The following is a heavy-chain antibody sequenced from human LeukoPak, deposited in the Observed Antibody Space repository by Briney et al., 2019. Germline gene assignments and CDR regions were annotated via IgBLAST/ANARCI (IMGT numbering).Heavy chain of an antibody. J-gene: IGHJ4*02. CDR1: GGSISSSSYY. CDR3: ARAYSSGWADY. V-gene: IGHV4-39*07. D-gene: IGHD6-19*01. CDR2: IYYSGST. Sequence: PSETLSLTCTVSGGSISSSSYYWGWIRQPPGKGLEWIGSIYYSGSTYYNPSLKSRVTISVDTSKNQFSLNLNSVTAADTAVYYCARAYSSGWADYWGQGTLVTVSS.